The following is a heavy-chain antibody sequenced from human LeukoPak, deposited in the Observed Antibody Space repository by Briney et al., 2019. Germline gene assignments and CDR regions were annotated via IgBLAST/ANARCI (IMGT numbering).Heavy chain of an antibody. CDR3: ATGDGYNSFDY. J-gene: IGHJ4*02. CDR2: ICTSGST. CDR1: GGSFSSYY. Sequence: PSETLSLTCTVSGGSFSSYYWSWIRQPAGKGLEWIGRICTSGSTNYNSSLKSRVTMSVDTSKNQVSLKLSSVTVADTAVYYCATGDGYNSFDYWGQGTLVTVSS. V-gene: IGHV4-4*07. D-gene: IGHD5-24*01.